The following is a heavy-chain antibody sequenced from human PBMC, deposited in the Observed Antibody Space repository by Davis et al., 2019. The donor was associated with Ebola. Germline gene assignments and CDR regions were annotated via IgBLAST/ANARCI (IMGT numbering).Heavy chain of an antibody. CDR3: ARLWFGEVGFDY. CDR1: GYTFTGYY. Sequence: ASVKVSCKASGYTFTGYYMHWVRQAPGQGLEWMGRINPYSGGTNYAQKFQGRVTMTRDTSISTAYMELSRLRSDDTAVYYCARLWFGEVGFDYWGQGTLVTVSS. CDR2: INPYSGGT. J-gene: IGHJ4*02. V-gene: IGHV1-2*06. D-gene: IGHD3-10*01.